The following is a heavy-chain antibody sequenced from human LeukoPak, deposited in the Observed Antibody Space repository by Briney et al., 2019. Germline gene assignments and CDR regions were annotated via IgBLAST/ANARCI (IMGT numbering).Heavy chain of an antibody. D-gene: IGHD1-1*01. J-gene: IGHJ4*02. V-gene: IGHV4-39*01. CDR1: GGSITSSSYY. CDR2: IYYTGGT. CDR3: ARHGGTGIILIQVYYFDY. Sequence: PSETLSLTCSVSGGSITSSSYYWAWIRQPPEKGLEWIGSIYYTGGTSYSPSLKSRVTISVDTSKNQFSLKMSSVTAADTAVYYCARHGGTGIILIQVYYFDYWGQGTLVTVSS.